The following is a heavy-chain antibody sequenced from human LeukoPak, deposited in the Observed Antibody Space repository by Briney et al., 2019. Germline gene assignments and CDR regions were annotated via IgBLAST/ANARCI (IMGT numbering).Heavy chain of an antibody. V-gene: IGHV3-48*01. D-gene: IGHD4/OR15-4a*01. J-gene: IGHJ4*02. CDR2: ISSSSSTI. CDR3: ARDPVVITTTATLFDY. Sequence: PGGSLRLSCAASGFTFSSYSMNWVRQAPGKGLEWVSYISSSSSTIYYADSVKGRFTISRDNAKNSLYLQMNSLRAEDTAVYYCARDPVVITTTATLFDYWGQGTLVTVSS. CDR1: GFTFSSYS.